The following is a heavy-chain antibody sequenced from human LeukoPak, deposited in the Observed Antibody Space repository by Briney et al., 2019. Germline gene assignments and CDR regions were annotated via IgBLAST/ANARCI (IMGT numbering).Heavy chain of an antibody. CDR1: GFTFSSYS. CDR2: LNGDGTTT. Sequence: PGGSLRLSCAASGFTFSSYSMNWVRQAPGKGLVWVSRLNGDGTTTIYADSVKGRFTISRDNAKNTLYLQMNSLRAEDTAVFYCAVLVSSRYTRDSFDIWGQGTMVTVAS. CDR3: AVLVSSRYTRDSFDI. J-gene: IGHJ3*02. D-gene: IGHD6-13*01. V-gene: IGHV3-74*01.